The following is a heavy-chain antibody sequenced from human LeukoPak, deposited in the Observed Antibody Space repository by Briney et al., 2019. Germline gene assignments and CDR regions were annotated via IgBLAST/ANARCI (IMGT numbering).Heavy chain of an antibody. CDR2: IYPDDSDS. V-gene: IGHV5-51*01. CDR3: ARQNWASGDY. D-gene: IGHD7-27*01. CDR1: GYRFTNYW. Sequence: GESLKISCQGSGYRFTNYWIAWVRQVPRKGLEWMGIIYPDDSDSRYSPSFQPQVTMSVDKSISTAYLQWSSLKTSHTAIYYCARQNWASGDYWGEGRLVTVSS. J-gene: IGHJ4*02.